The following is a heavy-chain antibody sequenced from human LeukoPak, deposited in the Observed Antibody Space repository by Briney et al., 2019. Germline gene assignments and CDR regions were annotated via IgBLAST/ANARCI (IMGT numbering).Heavy chain of an antibody. CDR3: ARGPQRLARRSYDY. CDR1: GGSISSYY. CDR2: INHSGST. V-gene: IGHV4-34*01. J-gene: IGHJ4*02. Sequence: SETLSLTCTVSGGSISSYYWSWIRQPPGKGLEWIGEINHSGSTNYNPSLKSRVTISVDTSKNQFSLKLSSVTAADTAVYYCARGPQRLARRSYDYWGQGTLVTVSS. D-gene: IGHD6-25*01.